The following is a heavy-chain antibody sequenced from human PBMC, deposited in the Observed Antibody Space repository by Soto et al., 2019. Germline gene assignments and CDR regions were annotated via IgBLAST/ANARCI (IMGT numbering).Heavy chain of an antibody. J-gene: IGHJ6*02. CDR3: AREGSYYDFWRGYAAMVYYYYGMGV. V-gene: IGHV3-74*01. D-gene: IGHD3-3*01. CDR2: INRDGSST. CDR1: GFSFSSCR. Sequence: GGTLRLSCAVSGFSFSSCRFHWGCHAPGKGMGRVSRINRDGSSTSYADSVKGRFNISRDNAKNTLYLQMNNLRAEDTAVYYCAREGSYYDFWRGYAAMVYYYYGMGVWGPGTTVTVSS.